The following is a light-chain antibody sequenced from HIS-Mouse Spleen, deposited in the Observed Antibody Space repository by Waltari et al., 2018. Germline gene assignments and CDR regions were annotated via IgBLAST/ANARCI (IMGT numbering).Light chain of an antibody. CDR1: ALPKTS. J-gene: IGLJ2*01. CDR2: EDS. Sequence: SYELTQPPSVSVSPGQTARITCSGDALPKTSAYLYQQKSGQAPVLVISEDSKRPPGIPERFSGSSSGTMATLTISGAQVEDEADYYCYSTDSSGNHRVFGGGTKLTVL. V-gene: IGLV3-10*01. CDR3: YSTDSSGNHRV.